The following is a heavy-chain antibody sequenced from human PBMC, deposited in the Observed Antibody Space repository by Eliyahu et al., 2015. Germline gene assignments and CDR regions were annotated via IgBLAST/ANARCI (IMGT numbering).Heavy chain of an antibody. CDR2: IYSGGGT. J-gene: IGHJ4*02. CDR1: XFLVSNNY. V-gene: IGHV3-53*01. Sequence: EEQLVESGGGXIQPGGSLRLSCAAXXFLVSNNYMNWVRQVPGKGLEWVSVIYSGGGTHYADSVKGRFTISRDNYKNTVYLQMSSLRTEDTAVYYCARDPGHGGSDYWGQGTLVTVSS. D-gene: IGHD2-15*01. CDR3: ARDPGHGGSDY.